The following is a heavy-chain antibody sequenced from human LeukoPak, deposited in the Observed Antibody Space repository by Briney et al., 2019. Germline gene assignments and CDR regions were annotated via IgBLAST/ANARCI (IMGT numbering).Heavy chain of an antibody. CDR2: IIPIFGTA. D-gene: IGHD1-26*01. CDR3: ARGPSSGSYLDY. CDR1: GGTFSSYA. Sequence: SVKVPCKASGGTFSSYAISWVRQAPGQGLEWMGGIIPIFGTANYAQKFQGRVTITTDESTSTAYMELSSLRSEDTAVYYCARGPSSGSYLDYWGQGTLVTVSS. J-gene: IGHJ4*02. V-gene: IGHV1-69*05.